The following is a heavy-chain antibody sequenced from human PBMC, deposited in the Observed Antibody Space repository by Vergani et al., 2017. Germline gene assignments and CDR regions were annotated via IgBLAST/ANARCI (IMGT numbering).Heavy chain of an antibody. CDR2: IYYSGST. J-gene: IGHJ6*03. CDR3: ARCKLGSSWYLAPVPDAVYHYYYMDV. Sequence: QVQLQESGPGLVKPSETLSLTCTVSGGSISSYYWSWIRQPPGKGLEWIGYIYYSGSTNYNPSLKSRVTISVDTSKNQFSLKLSSVTAADTAVYYCARCKLGSSWYLAPVPDAVYHYYYMDVWGKGTTVTVSS. CDR1: GGSISSYY. D-gene: IGHD6-13*01. V-gene: IGHV4-59*01.